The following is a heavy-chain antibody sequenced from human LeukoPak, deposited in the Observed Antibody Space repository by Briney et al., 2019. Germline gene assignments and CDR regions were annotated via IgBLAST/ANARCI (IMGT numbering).Heavy chain of an antibody. CDR2: ISGSGSNT. V-gene: IGHV3-23*01. Sequence: PGGSLRLSCAASGITFSGSGMSWVRQAPGKGLEWVSTISGSGSNTHYADSVKGRFTISRDNYKDTLYMQMNSLRAEDTAVYYCVGGDYWGQGTLVTVSS. CDR3: VGGDY. CDR1: GITFSGSG. J-gene: IGHJ4*02.